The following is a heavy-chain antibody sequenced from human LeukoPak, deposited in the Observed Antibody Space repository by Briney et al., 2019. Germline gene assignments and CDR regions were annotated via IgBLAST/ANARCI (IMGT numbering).Heavy chain of an antibody. CDR1: GGSISSGGYS. CDR3: ARELGTPPISWFDP. J-gene: IGHJ5*02. CDR2: IYHSGST. V-gene: IGHV4-30-2*01. D-gene: IGHD1-1*01. Sequence: SETLSLTCAVSGGSISSGGYSWSWIRQPPGKGLEWIGYIYHSGSTYYNPSLKSRVTISVDTSKNQFSLKLSSVTAADTAVYYCARELGTPPISWFDPWGQGTLVTVSS.